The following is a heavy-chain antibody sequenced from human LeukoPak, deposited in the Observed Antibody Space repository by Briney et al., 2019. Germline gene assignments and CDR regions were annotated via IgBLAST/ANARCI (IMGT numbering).Heavy chain of an antibody. D-gene: IGHD2-2*01. J-gene: IGHJ4*02. CDR2: IYHSGST. V-gene: IGHV4-38-2*01. CDR3: ARLHCSSTSCYLYIDY. CDR1: RDSISSGYY. Sequence: SETLSLSCAEPRDSISSGYYWGWIRQPPGKGLEWIGSIYHSGSTYYNPSLKSRVTISVDTSKNQFSLKLSSVTAADTAVYYCARLHCSSTSCYLYIDYWGQGTLVTVSS.